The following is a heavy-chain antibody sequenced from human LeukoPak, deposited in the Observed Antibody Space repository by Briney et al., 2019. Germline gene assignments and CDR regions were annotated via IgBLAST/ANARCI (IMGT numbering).Heavy chain of an antibody. CDR2: VHYSGTT. Sequence: PSETLSLTCTVSGYSLTNGYYWGWVRQPPGKGLEWIGCVHYSGTTYYKPSLKRRITIEDTSKNQFSLKLSSVTAADTAMYYCARMGRREPVDYWGQGILVTASS. D-gene: IGHD1-26*01. J-gene: IGHJ4*02. CDR1: GYSLTNGYY. CDR3: ARMGRREPVDY. V-gene: IGHV4-38-2*02.